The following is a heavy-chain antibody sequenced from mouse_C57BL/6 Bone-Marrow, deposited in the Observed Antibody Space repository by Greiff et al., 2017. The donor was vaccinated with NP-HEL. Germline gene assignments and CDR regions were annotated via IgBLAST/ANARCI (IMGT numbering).Heavy chain of an antibody. J-gene: IGHJ3*01. V-gene: IGHV5-12*01. CDR1: GFTFSDYY. Sequence: EVKLMESGGGLVQPGGSLKLSCAASGFTFSDYYMYWVRQTPEKRLEWVAYISNGGGSTYYPDTVKGRFTISRDNAKNTLYLQMSRLKSEDTAMYYCARWRYGYFPFAYWGQGTLVTVSA. D-gene: IGHD2-2*01. CDR2: ISNGGGST. CDR3: ARWRYGYFPFAY.